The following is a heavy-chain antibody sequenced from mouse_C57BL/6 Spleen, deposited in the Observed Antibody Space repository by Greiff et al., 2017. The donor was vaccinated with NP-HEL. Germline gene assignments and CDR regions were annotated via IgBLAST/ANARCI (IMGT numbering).Heavy chain of an antibody. CDR1: GFNIKDYY. D-gene: IGHD1-1*01. CDR2: IDPEDGET. J-gene: IGHJ2*01. V-gene: IGHV14-2*01. CDR3: ARSNYYGSSYPYYFDY. Sequence: VQLQQSGAELVKPGASVKLSCTASGFNIKDYYMHWVKQRTEQGLEWIGRIDPEDGETKYAQKFQGKATITADTSSNTAYLQLSSLTSEDTAVSYCARSNYYGSSYPYYFDYWGQGTTLTVSS.